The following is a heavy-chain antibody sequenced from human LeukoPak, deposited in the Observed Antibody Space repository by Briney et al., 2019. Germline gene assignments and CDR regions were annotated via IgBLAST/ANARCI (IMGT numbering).Heavy chain of an antibody. CDR3: AREYYYDSRNYFDY. D-gene: IGHD3-22*01. J-gene: IGHJ4*02. V-gene: IGHV3-23*01. CDR1: GFTFSNAW. CDR2: ISASGGKT. Sequence: GGSLRLSCAASGFTFSNAWMSWVRQAPGKGLEWVSSISASGGKTYDADSVKGRFTISRDISMTTLFLQMNSLRAEDTAVYYCAREYYYDSRNYFDYWGQGTLVTVSS.